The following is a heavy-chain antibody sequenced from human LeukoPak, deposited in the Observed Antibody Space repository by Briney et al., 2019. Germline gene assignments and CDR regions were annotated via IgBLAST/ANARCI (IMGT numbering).Heavy chain of an antibody. V-gene: IGHV1-8*02. CDR2: MNPNSGNT. Sequence: ASVKVSCKASGYTFTSYYMHWVRQAPGQGLEWMGWMNPNSGNTGYAQKFQGRVTMTRNTSISTAYMELSSLRSEDTAVYYCARGWVDYVWGSYRYIDFDYWGQGTLVTVSS. CDR1: GYTFTSYY. CDR3: ARGWVDYVWGSYRYIDFDY. J-gene: IGHJ4*02. D-gene: IGHD3-16*02.